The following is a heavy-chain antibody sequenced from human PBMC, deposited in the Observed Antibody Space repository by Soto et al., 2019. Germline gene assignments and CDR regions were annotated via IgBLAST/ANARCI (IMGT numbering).Heavy chain of an antibody. CDR1: GFTFSVYW. CDR3: ARVYDFWSGPGDY. Sequence: PGGSLRLSCAASGFTFSVYWMHWVRQAPGKGLVWVSRINSDGSDTSYADSVKGRFTISRDNAKNTLYLQMNSLRAEDTAVYYCARVYDFWSGPGDYWGQGTLVTVSS. J-gene: IGHJ4*02. V-gene: IGHV3-74*01. D-gene: IGHD3-3*01. CDR2: INSDGSDT.